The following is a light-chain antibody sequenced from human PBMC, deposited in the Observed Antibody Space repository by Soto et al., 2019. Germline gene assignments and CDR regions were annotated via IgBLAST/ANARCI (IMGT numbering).Light chain of an antibody. CDR1: YIGTKS. V-gene: IGLV3-21*04. J-gene: IGLJ2*01. CDR2: YDK. CDR3: QVWANDGDLYVV. Sequence: SYELAQPPSVSVAPGKTATISCGGKYIGTKSVHWYQQKPGQAPILVISYDKDRPSGIPERFSGSNSGNTATLTISRVEAGDEADYYCQVWANDGDLYVVFGGGTKDRP.